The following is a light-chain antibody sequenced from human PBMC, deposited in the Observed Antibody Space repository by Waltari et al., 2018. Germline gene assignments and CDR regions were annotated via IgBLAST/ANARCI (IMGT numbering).Light chain of an antibody. Sequence: EIVLPQSPDILSLSPGETATLSCRASQSVSNYLAWYQQKLGQAPRLLIYDASTRAPGIPARFSGSGSGTDFTLTISGLEPEDFAVYFCQQRFNWPPLTFGGGTKVEIK. CDR1: QSVSNY. V-gene: IGKV3-11*01. CDR3: QQRFNWPPLT. J-gene: IGKJ4*01. CDR2: DAS.